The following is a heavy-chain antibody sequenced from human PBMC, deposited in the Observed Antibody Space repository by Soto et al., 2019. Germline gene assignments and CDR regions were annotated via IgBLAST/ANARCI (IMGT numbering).Heavy chain of an antibody. V-gene: IGHV1-18*01. CDR1: GYGFTTYG. J-gene: IGHJ4*02. CDR3: AIGRYGDY. D-gene: IGHD1-1*01. CDR2: ISAHNGNT. Sequence: QVHLVQSGAEVKKPGASVKVSCKGSGYGFTTYGITWVRQAPGQGLEWMAWISAHNGNTNYAQKLQGRVTVTRDTSTITAYMELRSLRSDDAAVYYCAIGRYGDYWGQGALVTVSS.